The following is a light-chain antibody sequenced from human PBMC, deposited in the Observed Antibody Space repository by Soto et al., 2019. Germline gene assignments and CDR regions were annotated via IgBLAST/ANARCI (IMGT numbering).Light chain of an antibody. Sequence: EIVMTQSPATLSVSPGERATLSCRASQSVSSNYLAWYQQKPGQAPRLLIYGASTRATGIPARFSGSGSGTDFTLTISSLEPEDFAVYYCQQRSNWGGFGPGTKVDIK. V-gene: IGKV3D-20*02. CDR1: QSVSSNY. CDR2: GAS. CDR3: QQRSNWGG. J-gene: IGKJ3*01.